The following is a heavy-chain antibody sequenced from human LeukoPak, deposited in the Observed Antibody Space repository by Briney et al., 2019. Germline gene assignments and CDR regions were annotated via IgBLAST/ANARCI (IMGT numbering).Heavy chain of an antibody. D-gene: IGHD3-10*01. Sequence: PGGSLRLSCGGSGFALKSYSLTWVRQAPGKGLEWVSSISSTSAYIHYADSVKGRFTISRDNVDNVVYLEMNGLRAEDTATYYCARDFVLLWFGESYYYGMDVWGQGTTVTVSS. V-gene: IGHV3-21*01. J-gene: IGHJ6*02. CDR3: ARDFVLLWFGESYYYGMDV. CDR2: ISSTSAYI. CDR1: GFALKSYS.